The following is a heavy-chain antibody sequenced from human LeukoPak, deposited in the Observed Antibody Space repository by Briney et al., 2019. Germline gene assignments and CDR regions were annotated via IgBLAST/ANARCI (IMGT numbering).Heavy chain of an antibody. CDR3: ARDSGGALDQ. D-gene: IGHD3-16*01. CDR2: IKRDESEK. V-gene: IGHV3-7*03. CDR1: GFTFSSYW. J-gene: IGHJ4*02. Sequence: GSLRLSCAAFGFTFSSYWMAWVRQAPGNGLEWVANIKRDESEKYYADSVKGRFTISRDNAKNSLYLQMNSLSAEDSAVYYCARDSGGALDQWGQGTLVTVSS.